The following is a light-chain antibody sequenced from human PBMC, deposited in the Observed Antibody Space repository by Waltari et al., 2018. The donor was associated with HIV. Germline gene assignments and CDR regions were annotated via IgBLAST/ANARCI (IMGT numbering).Light chain of an antibody. CDR2: KDS. Sequence: SHDLTQPSSMSVSPGQTARITCSGDVLAKKYGRWFQQKAGQAPILLIYKDSERPSGIPERFSGSSSGTTVTLTINGAQVEDEADYYCYSAANNTAVFGGGTKLTVL. CDR3: YSAANNTAV. CDR1: VLAKKY. V-gene: IGLV3-27*01. J-gene: IGLJ2*01.